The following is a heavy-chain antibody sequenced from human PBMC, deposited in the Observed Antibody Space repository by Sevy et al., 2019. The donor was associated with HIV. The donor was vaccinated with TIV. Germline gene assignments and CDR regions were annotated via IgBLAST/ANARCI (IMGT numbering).Heavy chain of an antibody. Sequence: GGSLRLSCAASGFTFSSYAMSWVRQAPGKGLEWVSAISGSGGSTYYADSVKGRFTISRDNSKNTLYLQMNSLRAEDTAVYYCAKEDQSGSSGYYGPFDYWGQETLVTVSS. V-gene: IGHV3-23*01. CDR3: AKEDQSGSSGYYGPFDY. CDR1: GFTFSSYA. D-gene: IGHD3-22*01. CDR2: ISGSGGST. J-gene: IGHJ4*02.